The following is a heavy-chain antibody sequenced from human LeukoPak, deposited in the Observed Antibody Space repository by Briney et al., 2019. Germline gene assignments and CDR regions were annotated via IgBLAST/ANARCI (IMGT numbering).Heavy chain of an antibody. CDR2: IYHSGST. D-gene: IGHD5-24*01. J-gene: IGHJ5*02. CDR1: GGSISSGGYY. CDR3: VRATTHNWFDP. Sequence: PSQTLSLTCTVSGGSISSGGYYWSWLRQPPGKGLEWIGYIYHSGSTYYNPSLKSRVTIAVDRSKNQFSLKLSSVTAADTAVYYCVRATTHNWFDPWGQGTLVTVSS. V-gene: IGHV4-30-2*01.